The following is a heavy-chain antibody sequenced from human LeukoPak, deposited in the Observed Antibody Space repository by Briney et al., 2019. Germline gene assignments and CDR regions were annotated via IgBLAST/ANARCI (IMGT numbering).Heavy chain of an antibody. CDR2: IYYSGST. CDR1: GGSISSSSYY. CDR3: ASYCSSTSCYQEAFGI. J-gene: IGHJ3*02. V-gene: IGHV4-39*01. D-gene: IGHD2-2*01. Sequence: KPSETLSLTCTVSGGSISSSSYYWGWIRQPPGKGLEWIGSIYYSGSTYYNPSLKSRVTISVDTSKNQFSLKLSSVTAADTAVYYCASYCSSTSCYQEAFGIWGQGTMVTVSS.